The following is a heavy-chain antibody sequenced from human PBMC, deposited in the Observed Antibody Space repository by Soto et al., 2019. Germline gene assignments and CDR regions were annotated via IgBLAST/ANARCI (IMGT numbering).Heavy chain of an antibody. Sequence: GGSMRLSCAASGFIFRSYSLNWVRQVPGKGLEWLSYISSSSRTTYYADSVKGRFTVSRDNAKNSLYLQMNSLRDEDTAVYYCARDQDIVVAPGAYGMDVWGQGTTVTVSS. CDR2: ISSSSRTT. D-gene: IGHD2-2*01. CDR3: ARDQDIVVAPGAYGMDV. V-gene: IGHV3-48*02. CDR1: GFIFRSYS. J-gene: IGHJ6*02.